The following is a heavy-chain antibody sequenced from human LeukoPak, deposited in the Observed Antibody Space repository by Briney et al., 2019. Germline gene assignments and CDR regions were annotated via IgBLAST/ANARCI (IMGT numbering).Heavy chain of an antibody. Sequence: ETLSLTCSVSGDYISNSNYYWGWIRQPPGKGLEWIGNIYYTGKTYYNSSLKSQVTISIDTSKNEFSLNLNSVTAADTATYYCLRLYDYDFSGLHLSGQGTLVTASS. CDR1: GDYISNSNYY. J-gene: IGHJ1*01. D-gene: IGHD3-3*01. CDR3: LRLYDYDFSGLHL. CDR2: IYYTGKT. V-gene: IGHV4-39*01.